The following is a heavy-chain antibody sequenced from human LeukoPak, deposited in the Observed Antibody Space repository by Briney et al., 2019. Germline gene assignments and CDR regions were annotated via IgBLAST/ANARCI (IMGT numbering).Heavy chain of an antibody. Sequence: GGSLRLSCTPSGFTFGDYAVSWVRQAPGKGLEWVSAISGSGGSTYYADSVKGRFTISRDNSKNTLYLQMNSLRAEDTAVYYCAKDGIAAQGGYYFDYWGQGTLVSVSS. CDR1: GFTFGDYA. J-gene: IGHJ4*02. CDR3: AKDGIAAQGGYYFDY. V-gene: IGHV3-23*01. CDR2: ISGSGGST. D-gene: IGHD6-13*01.